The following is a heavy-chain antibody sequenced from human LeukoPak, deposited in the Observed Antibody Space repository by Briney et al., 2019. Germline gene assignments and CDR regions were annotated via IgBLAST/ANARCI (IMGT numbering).Heavy chain of an antibody. V-gene: IGHV4-31*03. Sequence: PSETLSLTCTVSGGSVSRGGYYWNWIRQHPGKGLEWIGFTSYGEGTYYNPSLMSRITISVDRSQNQFSLKMRDVTAADTAVYFCATADWESFYFDSWGQGVLVAVSS. CDR3: ATADWESFYFDS. CDR1: GGSVSRGGYY. D-gene: IGHD1-26*01. CDR2: TSYGEGT. J-gene: IGHJ4*02.